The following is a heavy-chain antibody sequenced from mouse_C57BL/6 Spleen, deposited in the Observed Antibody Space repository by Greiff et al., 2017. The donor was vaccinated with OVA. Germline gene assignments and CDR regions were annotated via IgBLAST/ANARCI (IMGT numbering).Heavy chain of an antibody. J-gene: IGHJ2*01. Sequence: QVQLQQPGAELVRPGSSVKLSCKASGYTFTSYWMHWVKQRPIQGLEWIGNIDPSDSETHYNQKFKDKATLTVDKSSSTAYMQLSSLTSEDSAFDDCARWMGFQYYMDYWGQGTTLAVSS. D-gene: IGHD2-3*01. CDR1: GYTFTSYW. CDR3: ARWMGFQYYMDY. V-gene: IGHV1-52*01. CDR2: IDPSDSET.